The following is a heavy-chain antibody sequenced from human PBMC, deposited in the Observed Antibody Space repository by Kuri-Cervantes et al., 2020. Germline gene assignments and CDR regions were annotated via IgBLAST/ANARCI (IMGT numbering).Heavy chain of an antibody. D-gene: IGHD3-22*01. CDR1: GFTFSSYG. V-gene: IGHV3-30*18. CDR3: AKDYYPALYYYDSSGYYGALDY. Sequence: GESLKISCAASGFTFSSYGMHWVRQAPGKGLEWVAVISYDGSNKYYADSVKGRFTISRDNSKNTLYLQMNSLRAEDTAVYYCAKDYYPALYYYDSSGYYGALDYWGQGTLVTVSS. CDR2: ISYDGSNK. J-gene: IGHJ4*02.